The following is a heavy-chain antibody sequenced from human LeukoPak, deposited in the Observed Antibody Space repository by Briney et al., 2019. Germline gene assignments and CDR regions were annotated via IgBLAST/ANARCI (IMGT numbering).Heavy chain of an antibody. D-gene: IGHD3-22*01. CDR2: ISGSGGST. CDR3: AKNGDYDEVDPTDY. CDR1: GFTFSSYA. Sequence: GGSLRLSCAASGFTFSSYAMSWVRQAPGKGLEGVSAISGSGGSTYYAASVKRRFTISRDNSKNTLYLQMNSLRAEDTAVYYCAKNGDYDEVDPTDYWGQGTLVTVSS. J-gene: IGHJ4*02. V-gene: IGHV3-23*01.